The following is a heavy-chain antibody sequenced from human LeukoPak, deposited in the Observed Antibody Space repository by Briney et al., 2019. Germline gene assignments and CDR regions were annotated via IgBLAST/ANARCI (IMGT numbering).Heavy chain of an antibody. CDR3: TRHSGTYNWFDP. D-gene: IGHD1-26*01. CDR1: GFTFSGSA. J-gene: IGHJ5*02. CDR2: IDKKDKGYATAT. Sequence: GGSLRLSCAASGFTFSGSAIHWVRQSSGKGLEWVGQIDKKDKGYATATAYAASVKGRFIISRDDSINTAYLQMKSLKTEDTALYYCTRHSGTYNWFDPWGQGTLVTVSS. V-gene: IGHV3-73*01.